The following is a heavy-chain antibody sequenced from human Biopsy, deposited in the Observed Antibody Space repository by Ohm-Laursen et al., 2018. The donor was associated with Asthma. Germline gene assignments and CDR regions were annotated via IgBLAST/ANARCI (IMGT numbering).Heavy chain of an antibody. D-gene: IGHD5-18*01. CDR3: ARGQGRGIQLWSLDP. J-gene: IGHJ5*02. CDR2: IHNSGNT. V-gene: IGHV4-59*01. Sequence: GTLSLTCAVSGGSISSDYWSWLRQSPGKGLEWIGYIHNSGNTNYNPSLKSRVTISLDTSKNHLSLRLSFVTAADTAVYFCARGQGRGIQLWSLDPWGQGILVTVSS. CDR1: GGSISSDY.